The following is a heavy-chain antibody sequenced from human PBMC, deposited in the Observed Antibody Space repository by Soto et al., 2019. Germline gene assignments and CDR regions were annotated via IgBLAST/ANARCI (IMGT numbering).Heavy chain of an antibody. Sequence: PSETLSLTCTVSGGSISSSSYYWGWIRQPPGKGLEWIGSIYYSGSTYYNPSLKSRVTISVDTSKNQFSLKLSSVTAADTAVYYCESIAARRRNYYYYGMDVWGQGTTVTVSS. CDR1: GGSISSSSYY. CDR2: IYYSGST. V-gene: IGHV4-39*01. CDR3: ESIAARRRNYYYYGMDV. D-gene: IGHD6-6*01. J-gene: IGHJ6*02.